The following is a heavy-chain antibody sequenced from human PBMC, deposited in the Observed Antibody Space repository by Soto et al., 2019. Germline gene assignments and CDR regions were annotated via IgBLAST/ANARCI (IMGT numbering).Heavy chain of an antibody. CDR2: INPSGGST. V-gene: IGHV1-46*01. D-gene: IGHD2-2*01. J-gene: IGHJ4*02. Sequence: QVQLVQSGAEVKKPGASVKVSCKASGYTFTSYYMHWVRQAPGQGLEWMGIINPSGGSTSYAQKFQGRLTMTRDTSTSTVYMELSSLRSEDTAVYYCARDRCSSTSCYHFDYWGQGTLVTVSS. CDR3: ARDRCSSTSCYHFDY. CDR1: GYTFTSYY.